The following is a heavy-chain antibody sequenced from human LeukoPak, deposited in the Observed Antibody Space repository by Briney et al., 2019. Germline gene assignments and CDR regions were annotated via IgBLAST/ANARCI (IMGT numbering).Heavy chain of an antibody. D-gene: IGHD6-13*01. CDR1: GFTFSSYA. Sequence: GRSLGLSYAASGFTFSSYAMHWVRQAPGKGLEWVAVISYDGSNKYYADSVKGRFTISRDNSKNTLYLQMNSLRAEDTAVYYCARIAAAGTWGPFDYWGQGTLVTVSS. V-gene: IGHV3-30-3*01. J-gene: IGHJ4*02. CDR3: ARIAAAGTWGPFDY. CDR2: ISYDGSNK.